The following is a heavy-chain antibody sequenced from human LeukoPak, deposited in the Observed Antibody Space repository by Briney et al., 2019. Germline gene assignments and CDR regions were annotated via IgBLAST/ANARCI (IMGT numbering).Heavy chain of an antibody. D-gene: IGHD5-18*01. J-gene: IGHJ3*02. CDR2: IYSGGST. CDR3: VKEIQPHDAFDI. CDR1: GFTVSSNY. Sequence: PGGSLRLSCAASGFTVSSNYMSWVRQAPGKGLEWVSVIYSGGSTYYADSVKGRFTISRDNSKNTLYLQMNSLKTEDTAVYSCVKEIQPHDAFDIWGQGTLVTVSS. V-gene: IGHV3-66*02.